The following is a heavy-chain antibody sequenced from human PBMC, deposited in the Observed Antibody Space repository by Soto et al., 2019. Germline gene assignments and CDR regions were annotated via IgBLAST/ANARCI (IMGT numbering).Heavy chain of an antibody. Sequence: DVQLLESGGGLVQPGGSLRLACAASGFTFGNYAINWVRLAPGKGLEWVSGISGGGGSTYYADSVKGRFTIFRDTSKNTVFLQMNSVRADDTAVYYCAKGFIVVVTVLRPDDAFEVWGPGTMVTVSS. CDR1: GFTFGNYA. V-gene: IGHV3-23*01. J-gene: IGHJ3*01. CDR3: AKGFIVVVTVLRPDDAFEV. D-gene: IGHD2-21*02. CDR2: ISGGGGST.